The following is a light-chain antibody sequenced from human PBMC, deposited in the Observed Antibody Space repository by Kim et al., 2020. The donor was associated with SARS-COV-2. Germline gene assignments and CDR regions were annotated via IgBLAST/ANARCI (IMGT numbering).Light chain of an antibody. CDR2: LDD. V-gene: IGLV1-44*01. J-gene: IGLJ2*01. Sequence: QSVLTQPPSASGAPGQRVTISCSGSRSNIESNTVNWYQHLPDTAPKLLIYLDDRRPSGIPDRFSASKSGTSASLAIRGLRSEDEATYYCSTWDNNLTGQVFGGGTKVTVL. CDR1: RSNIESNT. CDR3: STWDNNLTGQV.